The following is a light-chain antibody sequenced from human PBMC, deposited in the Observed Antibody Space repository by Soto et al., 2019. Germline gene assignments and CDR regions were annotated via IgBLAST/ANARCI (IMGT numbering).Light chain of an antibody. V-gene: IGKV3-15*01. Sequence: EIVMTQSPATLSVSPGERATLSCRASQSVSSNLAWYQQKPGQAPRLLIYGASTRATGITARFSGSGYGTEFTLTISSLQYEDFVVYYGQQYNNWPRTCGQGTKVEIK. J-gene: IGKJ1*01. CDR1: QSVSSN. CDR3: QQYNNWPRT. CDR2: GAS.